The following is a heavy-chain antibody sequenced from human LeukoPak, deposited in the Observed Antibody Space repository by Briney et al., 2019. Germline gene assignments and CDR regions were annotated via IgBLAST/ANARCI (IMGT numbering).Heavy chain of an antibody. J-gene: IGHJ4*02. CDR3: ARDPEQLYYFDY. Sequence: PGGSLRLSCAASGFTFSSYAMHWVRQAPGKGLEWVAVISYDGSNKYYADSVKGQFTISRDNSKNTLYLQMNSLRAEDTAVYYCARDPEQLYYFDYWGQGTLVTVSS. CDR2: ISYDGSNK. CDR1: GFTFSSYA. D-gene: IGHD6-13*01. V-gene: IGHV3-30-3*01.